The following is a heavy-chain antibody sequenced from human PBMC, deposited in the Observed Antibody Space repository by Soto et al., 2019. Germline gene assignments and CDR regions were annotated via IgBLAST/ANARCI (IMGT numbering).Heavy chain of an antibody. Sequence: QVQLVESGGGLVKPGGSLRLSCATSGFTFSDYYMSWIRQAPGKGMEWVSYIGTRGNTKYYADSVRGRFTLSRDNAKNSLYLQMNSLRADDTAVYYCARDGTEYYGEYYDYWGQGIPVTVSS. J-gene: IGHJ4*02. CDR2: IGTRGNTK. D-gene: IGHD4-17*01. V-gene: IGHV3-11*01. CDR1: GFTFSDYY. CDR3: ARDGTEYYGEYYDY.